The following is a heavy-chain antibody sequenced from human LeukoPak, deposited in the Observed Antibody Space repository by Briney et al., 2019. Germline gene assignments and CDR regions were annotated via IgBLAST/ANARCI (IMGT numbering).Heavy chain of an antibody. J-gene: IGHJ4*02. CDR2: IYYSGST. D-gene: IGHD4-23*01. V-gene: IGHV4-59*08. CDR3: ARHSRSLVVTPPDY. Sequence: SETLSLTCTVSGGSISSYYWSWIRQPPGKGLEWIGYIYYSGSTNYNPSLKSRVTISVDTSKNQFSLKLSSVTAADTAVYYCARHSRSLVVTPPDYWGQGTLVTVSS. CDR1: GGSISSYY.